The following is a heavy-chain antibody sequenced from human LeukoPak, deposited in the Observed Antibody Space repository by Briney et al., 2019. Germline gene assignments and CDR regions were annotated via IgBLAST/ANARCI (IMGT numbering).Heavy chain of an antibody. D-gene: IGHD3-9*01. V-gene: IGHV3-48*01. CDR1: GFTFSSYS. CDR2: ISSSSSTI. J-gene: IGHJ4*02. CDR3: QKTAYDILTGYSSNIRGFDY. Sequence: PGWSLRLSCAASGFTFSSYSMNSVLQAPLKGQQRVSYISSSSSTIYYADSVKGRLTISRDNAKNSLYLQMNSLRAEDTVFFFRQKTAYDILTGYSSNIRGFDYWGQGTLVTVSS.